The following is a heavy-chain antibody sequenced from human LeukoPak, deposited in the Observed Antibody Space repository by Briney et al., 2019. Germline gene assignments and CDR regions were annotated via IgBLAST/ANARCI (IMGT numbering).Heavy chain of an antibody. Sequence: SQTLSLTCAISGDSVSSNSAAWNWISQSPSRGLEWLGRTYYRSKWYNDYAVSVKSRITINPDTSKNQFSLQLNSVTPEDTAVYYCARDGIIAAADFDCWGQGNLVTVSS. J-gene: IGHJ4*02. V-gene: IGHV6-1*01. D-gene: IGHD6-13*01. CDR2: TYYRSKWYN. CDR3: ARDGIIAAADFDC. CDR1: GDSVSSNSAA.